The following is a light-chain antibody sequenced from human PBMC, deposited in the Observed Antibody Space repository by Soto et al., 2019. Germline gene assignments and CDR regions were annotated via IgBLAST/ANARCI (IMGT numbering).Light chain of an antibody. V-gene: IGKV3-20*01. Sequence: EIVLTQSPGTLSLSPGERATISCRASQSVSSSYLAWYQQKPGQAPRLLIYGASSRATGIPDRFSGSGSGTDFTLTISRLEPEDFAVYYCQQYGSLPITFGQGTRLEIK. CDR3: QQYGSLPIT. J-gene: IGKJ5*01. CDR1: QSVSSSY. CDR2: GAS.